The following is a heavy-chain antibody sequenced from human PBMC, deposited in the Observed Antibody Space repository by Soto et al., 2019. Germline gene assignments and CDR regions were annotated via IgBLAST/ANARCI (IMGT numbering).Heavy chain of an antibody. CDR2: MNPNSGNT. D-gene: IGHD3-9*01. CDR3: ARGHDILTGDYRGVDP. J-gene: IGHJ5*02. Sequence: QVQLVQSGAEVKKPGASVKVSCKASGYTFTSYDINWVRQATGQGLEWMGWMNPNSGNTGYAQKFQGRVTMTRNTPISTAYMELSSLRSEDTAVYYCARGHDILTGDYRGVDPWGQGTLVTVSS. V-gene: IGHV1-8*01. CDR1: GYTFTSYD.